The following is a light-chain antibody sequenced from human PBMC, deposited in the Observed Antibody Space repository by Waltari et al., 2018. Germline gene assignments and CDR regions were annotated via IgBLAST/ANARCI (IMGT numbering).Light chain of an antibody. V-gene: IGKV3-20*01. CDR3: QQYGSSPRT. CDR1: QSVTSSY. J-gene: IGKJ1*01. Sequence: EIVLTQSPGTLSLSPGERATLSCRASQSVTSSYLAWYQQKPGQAPRLLMYAASNRATGIPDRFSGSGSGTDFTLTISRLEPADFAVYYCQQYGSSPRTFGQGTNVEIK. CDR2: AAS.